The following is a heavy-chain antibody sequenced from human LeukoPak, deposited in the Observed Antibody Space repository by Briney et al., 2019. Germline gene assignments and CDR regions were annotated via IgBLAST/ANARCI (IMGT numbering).Heavy chain of an antibody. D-gene: IGHD3-3*01. Sequence: SETLTLTCVVTGYSISRGYFWDWIRQPPGKGLEWIGSVYHTEATYYNPSLRSPVTISVDTSKNQFSLELNSVTAADTAVYYCARDLGLTISANWFDPWGQGTLVTVSS. J-gene: IGHJ5*02. V-gene: IGHV4-38-2*02. CDR1: GYSISRGYF. CDR3: ARDLGLTISANWFDP. CDR2: VYHTEAT.